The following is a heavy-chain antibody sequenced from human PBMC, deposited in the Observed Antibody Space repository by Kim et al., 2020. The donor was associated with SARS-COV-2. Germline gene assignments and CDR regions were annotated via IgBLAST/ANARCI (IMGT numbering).Heavy chain of an antibody. Sequence: GGSLRLSCAASGFTFGDYAMHWVRQAPGKGLEWVSGISWNSGSIGYADSVKGRFTISRDNAKNSLYLQMNSLRAEDTALYYCAKEAHSSGYYYKYFQHWGQGTLVTVSS. D-gene: IGHD3-22*01. CDR1: GFTFGDYA. CDR3: AKEAHSSGYYYKYFQH. J-gene: IGHJ1*01. CDR2: ISWNSGSI. V-gene: IGHV3-9*01.